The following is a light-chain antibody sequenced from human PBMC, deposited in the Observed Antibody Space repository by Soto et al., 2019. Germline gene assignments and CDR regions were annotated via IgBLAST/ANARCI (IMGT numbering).Light chain of an antibody. CDR1: SSDVGGYNY. V-gene: IGLV2-14*01. J-gene: IGLJ1*01. CDR2: EVS. CDR3: ASYASDVTYV. Sequence: VLTQPASVSGSPGQSITISCTGTSSDVGGYNYVSWYQLHPGKAPKLMIHEVSERPSGVSNRFSGSKSGNTASLTISGLQAEDEADYYCASYASDVTYVFGSGTKVTVL.